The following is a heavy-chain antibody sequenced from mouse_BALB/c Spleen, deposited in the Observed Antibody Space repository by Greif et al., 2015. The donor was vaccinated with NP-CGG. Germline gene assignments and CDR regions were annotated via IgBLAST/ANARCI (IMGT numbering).Heavy chain of an antibody. CDR2: ISSGSSTI. D-gene: IGHD1-2*01. J-gene: IGHJ2*01. CDR1: GFTFSSFG. Sequence: EVMLVESGGGLVQPGGSRKLSCAASGFTFSSFGMHWVRQAPEKGLEWVAYISSGSSTIYYADTVKGRFTISRDNPKNTLFLQMTSLRSEDTAMYYCARSGLLRLPPFDYWGQGTTLTVSS. CDR3: ARSGLLRLPPFDY. V-gene: IGHV5-17*02.